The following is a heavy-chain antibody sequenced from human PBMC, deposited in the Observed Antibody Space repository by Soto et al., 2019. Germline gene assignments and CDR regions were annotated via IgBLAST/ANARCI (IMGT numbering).Heavy chain of an antibody. CDR1: GGSISSYY. CDR3: ARAFKSRGIVVVPAAMQIGFDY. D-gene: IGHD2-2*01. J-gene: IGHJ4*02. V-gene: IGHV4-59*01. CDR2: IYYSGST. Sequence: PSETLSLSCTVSGGSISSYYWSWIRQPPRKGLEWIGYIYYSGSTNYNPSLKSRVTVSVDTSKNQFSLKLSSVTAADTAVYYCARAFKSRGIVVVPAAMQIGFDYWGQGTLVTVSS.